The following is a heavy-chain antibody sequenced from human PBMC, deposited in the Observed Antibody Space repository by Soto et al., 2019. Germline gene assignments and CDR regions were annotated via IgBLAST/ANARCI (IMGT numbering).Heavy chain of an antibody. CDR1: GGSFSDYY. J-gene: IGHJ4*02. CDR3: ARYPVAGLDY. CDR2: INHSGST. D-gene: IGHD6-19*01. V-gene: IGHV4-34*01. Sequence: QVQLQQWGAGLLKPSETLSLTCAVYGGSFSDYYWSWIRQPPGKGLEWIGEINHSGSTNYNPSLKSRVPISVDTSKNPFSLKLSSVTAADTAVYYCARYPVAGLDYWGQGTLVTVSS.